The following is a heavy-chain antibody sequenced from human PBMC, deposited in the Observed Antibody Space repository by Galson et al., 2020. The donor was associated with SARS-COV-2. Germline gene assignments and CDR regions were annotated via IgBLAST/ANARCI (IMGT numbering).Heavy chain of an antibody. D-gene: IGHD3-10*01. CDR2: ISYDGSNK. V-gene: IGHV3-30*04. Sequence: GESLKISCAASGFTFSSYAMHWVRQAPGKGLEWVAVISYDGSNKYYADSVKGRFTISRDNSKNTLYLQMNSLRAEDTAVYYCASLITMVRGVMDYWGQGTLVTVSS. CDR1: GFTFSSYA. CDR3: ASLITMVRGVMDY. J-gene: IGHJ4*02.